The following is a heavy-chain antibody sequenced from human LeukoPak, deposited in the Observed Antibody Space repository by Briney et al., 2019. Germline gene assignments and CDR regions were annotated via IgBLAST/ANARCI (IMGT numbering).Heavy chain of an antibody. CDR1: GGSISSYY. Sequence: PSETLSLTCTVSGGSISSYYWSWIRQPAGKGLEWIGRIYTSGSTNYNPSLKSRVTMSVDTSKNQFSLKLSSVTAADTAVYYCARVLRYFDWSTLPYYYYSYMDVWGKGTTVTVSS. CDR3: ARVLRYFDWSTLPYYYYSYMDV. J-gene: IGHJ6*03. V-gene: IGHV4-4*07. D-gene: IGHD3-9*01. CDR2: IYTSGST.